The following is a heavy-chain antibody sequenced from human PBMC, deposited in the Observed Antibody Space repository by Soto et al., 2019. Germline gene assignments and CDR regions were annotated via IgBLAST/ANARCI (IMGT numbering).Heavy chain of an antibody. V-gene: IGHV1-18*01. J-gene: IGHJ6*02. D-gene: IGHD3-10*01. CDR2: ISDGNT. Sequence: QLVQSGAEVKKPGASVTVSCTASGYSFSHYGIIWVRQAPGQGLEWLGWISDGNTIYAQKFQGRVTMTTDTSTSTAYMELRTLTSDDTAVYFCASLMYGSGSEGWWVTMDVWGQGTSVTFSS. CDR1: GYSFSHYG. CDR3: ASLMYGSGSEGWWVTMDV.